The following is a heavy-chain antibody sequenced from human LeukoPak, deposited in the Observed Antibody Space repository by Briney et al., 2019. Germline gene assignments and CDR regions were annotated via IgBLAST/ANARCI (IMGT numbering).Heavy chain of an antibody. V-gene: IGHV1-46*01. CDR2: INLSGGGT. Sequence: ASVKVSCKASGFTFTTYYIHWVRQAPGQGLEWMGIINLSGGGTSYAQRFQGRVTVTRDTSTSTVYMELSSLGTEDTAVYYCATGIAAAGGAFDYWGQGTLVTVSS. CDR3: ATGIAAAGGAFDY. J-gene: IGHJ4*02. CDR1: GFTFTTYY. D-gene: IGHD6-13*01.